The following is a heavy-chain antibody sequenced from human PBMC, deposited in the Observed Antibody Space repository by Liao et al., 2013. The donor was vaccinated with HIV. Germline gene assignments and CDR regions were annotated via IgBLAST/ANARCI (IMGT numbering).Heavy chain of an antibody. J-gene: IGHJ4*02. Sequence: QLQESGPGLVKPSETLSLTCTVSGGSISSSSYYWGWIRQPPGKGLEWIGRIHPSGSTNYNPSLKSRVSMSVDTSKNQFSLKLRSVTAADTAVYYCARGGRRALPGGFPLRYWGQGTLVTVSS. CDR3: ARGGRRALPGGFPLRY. CDR2: IHPSGST. D-gene: IGHD2-8*02. CDR1: GGSISSSSYY. V-gene: IGHV4-61*05.